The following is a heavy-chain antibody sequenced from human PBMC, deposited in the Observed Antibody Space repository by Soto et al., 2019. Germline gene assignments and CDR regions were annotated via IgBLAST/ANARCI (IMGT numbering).Heavy chain of an antibody. CDR3: VKDLHPFAY. J-gene: IGHJ4*02. V-gene: IGHV3-23*01. CDR1: GFTFTTSA. CDR2: ISASGETT. D-gene: IGHD3-3*02. Sequence: EVQLLESGGNLVQPGGSLRLSCAGSGFTFTTSAMTWVRQAPGKGLEWVSSISASGETTYYADPAKGRFSISRDNSKTTLYLQMNGLRVEDTALYFCVKDLHPFAYWGQGTLVTVSS.